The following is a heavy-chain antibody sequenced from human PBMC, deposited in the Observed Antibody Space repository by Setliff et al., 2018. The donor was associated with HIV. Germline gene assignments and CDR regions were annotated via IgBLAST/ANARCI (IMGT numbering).Heavy chain of an antibody. J-gene: IGHJ3*01. CDR1: GFSISTGHY. D-gene: IGHD2-21*01. CDR3: AKDQYPVIAPAADALDV. CDR2: VYYSGST. V-gene: IGHV4-38-2*02. Sequence: PSETLSLTCTVSGFSISTGHYWGWVRQSPGKGLEWIGSVYYSGSTNYNPSLKSRVTISVDTSKNQFTLNLNSVTAADTAMYYCAKDQYPVIAPAADALDVWGQGTMVTVSS.